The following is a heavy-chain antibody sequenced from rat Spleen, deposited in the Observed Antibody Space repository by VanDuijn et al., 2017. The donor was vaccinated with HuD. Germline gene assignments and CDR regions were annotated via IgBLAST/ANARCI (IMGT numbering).Heavy chain of an antibody. CDR2: INYSGST. CDR1: GYSITSNY. Sequence: EVQLQESGPGLVKPSQSLSLTCSVTGYSITSNYWGWIRKFPGNKMEWIGHINYSGSTSFNPSLKGRISITRDTSKNLFFLQFNSVTTDDTATYYCARYEDYGCWYFDFWGPGTMVTVSS. J-gene: IGHJ1*01. D-gene: IGHD1-11*01. V-gene: IGHV3-1*01. CDR3: ARYEDYGCWYFDF.